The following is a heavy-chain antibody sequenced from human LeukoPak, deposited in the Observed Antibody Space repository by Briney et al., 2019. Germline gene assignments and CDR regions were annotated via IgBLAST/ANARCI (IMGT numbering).Heavy chain of an antibody. J-gene: IGHJ4*02. V-gene: IGHV4-34*01. CDR3: ARGKRAAAYPYY. D-gene: IGHD6-13*01. CDR2: INHSGST. Sequence: SETLSLTCAVYGGSFSGYYWSWIRQPPGKGLEWIGEINHSGSTNYNPSLKSRVTISVDTSKNQFSLKLSSVTAADTAVYYCARGKRAAAYPYYWGQGTLVTVSS. CDR1: GGSFSGYY.